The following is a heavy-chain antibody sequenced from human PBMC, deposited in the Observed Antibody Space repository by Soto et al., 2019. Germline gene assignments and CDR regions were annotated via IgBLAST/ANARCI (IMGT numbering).Heavy chain of an antibody. Sequence: QVQLVQSGAEVKKPGSSVKVSCKASGGTLSSYAISWVRQAPGQGLEWMGGIIPIFGTADYAQKFQGRVTITADESTSTAYMELSSLRSEDTAVYYCAIDWRDGYNKYYFDYWGQGTLVTVSS. V-gene: IGHV1-69*01. CDR2: IIPIFGTA. CDR1: GGTLSSYA. D-gene: IGHD5-12*01. CDR3: AIDWRDGYNKYYFDY. J-gene: IGHJ4*02.